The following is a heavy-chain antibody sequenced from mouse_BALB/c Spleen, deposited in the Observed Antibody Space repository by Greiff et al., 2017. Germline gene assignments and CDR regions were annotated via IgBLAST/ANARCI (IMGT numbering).Heavy chain of an antibody. CDR1: GYSITSDYA. J-gene: IGHJ4*01. Sequence: VQLKESGPGLVQPSQSLSLTCTVTGYSITSDYAWNWIRQFPGNKLEWMGYISYSGSTSYNPSLKSRISITRDTSKNQFFLQLNSVTTEDTATYYCARGMYGRDYWGQGTSVTVSS. D-gene: IGHD2-10*02. CDR3: ARGMYGRDY. V-gene: IGHV3-2*02. CDR2: ISYSGST.